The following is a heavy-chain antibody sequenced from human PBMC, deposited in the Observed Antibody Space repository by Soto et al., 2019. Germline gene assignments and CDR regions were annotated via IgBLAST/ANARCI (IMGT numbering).Heavy chain of an antibody. V-gene: IGHV4-34*01. D-gene: IGHD4-4*01. CDR2: INHSGST. CDR1: DGSFSVYY. J-gene: IGHJ3*02. Sequence: SETLSLTCAIYDGSFSVYYWIWIRRSPGEGLEWIGEINHSGSTNYNPSLKSRVTMSVDASKNQFSLKLSSVTAADTAVYYCARDSTRRGACDIWGQGTTVTVSS. CDR3: ARDSTRRGACDI.